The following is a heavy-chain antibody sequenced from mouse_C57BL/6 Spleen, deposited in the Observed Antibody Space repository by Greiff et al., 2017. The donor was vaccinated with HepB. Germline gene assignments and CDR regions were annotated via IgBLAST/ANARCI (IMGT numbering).Heavy chain of an antibody. D-gene: IGHD2-14*01. J-gene: IGHJ2*01. V-gene: IGHV1-80*01. Sequence: VHLVASGAELVKPGASVKISCKASGYAFSSYWMNWVKQRPGKGLEWIGQIYPGDGDTNYNGKFKGKATLTADKSSSTADMQRSSLTAEDSAVYFCAREGRRPWFDYWGQGTTLTVSS. CDR1: GYAFSSYW. CDR3: AREGRRPWFDY. CDR2: IYPGDGDT.